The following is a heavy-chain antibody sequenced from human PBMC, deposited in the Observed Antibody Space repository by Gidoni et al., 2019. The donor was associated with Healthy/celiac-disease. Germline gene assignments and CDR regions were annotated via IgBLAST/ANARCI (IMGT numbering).Heavy chain of an antibody. CDR3: AREPQGYYYDSSGYYFDY. J-gene: IGHJ4*02. CDR1: GFTFSSYW. D-gene: IGHD3-22*01. Sequence: LSCAASGFTFSSYWMHWVRQAPGKGLVWVSRINSDGSSTSYADSVKGRFTISRDNAKNTLYLQMNSLRAEDTAVYHCAREPQGYYYDSSGYYFDYWGQGTLVTVSS. V-gene: IGHV3-74*01. CDR2: INSDGSST.